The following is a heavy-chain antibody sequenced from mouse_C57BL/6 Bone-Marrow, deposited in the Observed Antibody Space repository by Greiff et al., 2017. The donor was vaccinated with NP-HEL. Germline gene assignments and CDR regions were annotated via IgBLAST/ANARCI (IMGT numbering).Heavy chain of an antibody. V-gene: IGHV1-64*01. CDR1: GYTFTSYW. CDR3: ASALYDY. J-gene: IGHJ2*01. D-gene: IGHD2-1*01. Sequence: VQLQQPGAELVKPGASVKLSCKASGYTFTSYWMHWVKQRPEQGLEWIGLIDPNSGSTNYNAKFKGKATLTADKSSSTAYMQLSSLTSEGSAVYSCASALYDYWGQGTTLTVSS. CDR2: IDPNSGST.